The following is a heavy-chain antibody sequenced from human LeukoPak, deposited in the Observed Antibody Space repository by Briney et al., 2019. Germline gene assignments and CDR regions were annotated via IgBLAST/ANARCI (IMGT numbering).Heavy chain of an antibody. CDR3: ARDLWAGIAVAGILSY. Sequence: GASVKVSCKASGGTFSSYAISWVRQAPGQGLEWMGGIIPIFGTANYAQKFQGRVTITADESTSTAYMELSSLRSEDTAVYYCARDLWAGIAVAGILSYWGQGTLVTVSS. D-gene: IGHD6-19*01. J-gene: IGHJ4*02. CDR2: IIPIFGTA. CDR1: GGTFSSYA. V-gene: IGHV1-69*13.